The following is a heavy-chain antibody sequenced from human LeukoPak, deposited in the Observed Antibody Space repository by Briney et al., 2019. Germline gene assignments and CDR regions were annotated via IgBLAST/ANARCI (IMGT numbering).Heavy chain of an antibody. CDR3: ARDGYYLPFDY. CDR2: IGSSGRTI. Sequence: SGGSLRLSCAASGFTFSDYYMSWVRQHPGKGLEWVSFIGSSGRTIEYADSVKGRFTVSRDDAKNSLYLQMNSLRAEDTAVYYCARDGYYLPFDYWGQGTLVTVSS. CDR1: GFTFSDYY. V-gene: IGHV3-11*01. J-gene: IGHJ4*02. D-gene: IGHD3-22*01.